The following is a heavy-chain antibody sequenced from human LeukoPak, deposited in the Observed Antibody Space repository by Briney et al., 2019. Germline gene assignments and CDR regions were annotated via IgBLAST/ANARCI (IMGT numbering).Heavy chain of an antibody. J-gene: IGHJ3*02. CDR1: GGSISSGGYY. V-gene: IGHV4-31*03. CDR2: IYYSGST. CDR3: ARTQSDAFDI. Sequence: PSETLSLTCTVSGGSISSGGYYWSWIRQHPGKGLEWIGYIYYSGSTYYNPSLKSRVTISVDTSKNQFSLKLSSVTAADTAVYYCARTQSDAFDIWGQGTMVTVSS.